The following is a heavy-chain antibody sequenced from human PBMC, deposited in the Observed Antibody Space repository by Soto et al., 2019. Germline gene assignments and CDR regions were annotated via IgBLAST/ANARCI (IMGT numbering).Heavy chain of an antibody. J-gene: IGHJ6*01. V-gene: IGHV2-5*02. CDR1: AFSLSTGGVG. D-gene: IGHD2-21*02. Sequence: QITLKESGPTLVKPTQTLTLTCTFSAFSLSTGGVGVGWIRQPPGKALEWLALIYWDDDKRYSPSLRSRLTITKDTSKNQVVLTMTNMDPVVTATYYCIQSRCGGDCLQSYASYYYYGMDVW. CDR2: IYWDDDK. CDR3: IQSRCGGDCLQSYASYYYYGMDV.